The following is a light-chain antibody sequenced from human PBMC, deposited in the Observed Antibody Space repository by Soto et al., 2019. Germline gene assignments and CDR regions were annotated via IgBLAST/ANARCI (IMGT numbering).Light chain of an antibody. J-gene: IGKJ3*01. V-gene: IGKV3-11*01. CDR2: DAS. Sequence: EIVLTQSPATLSLSPGERATLSCRASQSVSNFLAWYQQKPGQGPRLLIYDASHRATGIPARFSCSGSGTDFTLTISNLEPVDFAGYYCQQRSDWRFIFGPGTKVDIK. CDR1: QSVSNF. CDR3: QQRSDWRFI.